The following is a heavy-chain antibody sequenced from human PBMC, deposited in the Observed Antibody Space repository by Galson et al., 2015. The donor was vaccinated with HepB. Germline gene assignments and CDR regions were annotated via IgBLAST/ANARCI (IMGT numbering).Heavy chain of an antibody. J-gene: IGHJ4*02. CDR3: ARVPYSDSYYDY. D-gene: IGHD1-26*01. Sequence: SVKVSCKASGGTFSSYAISWVRQAPGQGLEWMGGIIPIFGTANYAQKFQGRVTITADESTSTAYMELSSLRAEDTAVYYCARVPYSDSYYDYWGQGTLVTVSS. CDR2: IIPIFGTA. CDR1: GGTFSSYA. V-gene: IGHV1-69*13.